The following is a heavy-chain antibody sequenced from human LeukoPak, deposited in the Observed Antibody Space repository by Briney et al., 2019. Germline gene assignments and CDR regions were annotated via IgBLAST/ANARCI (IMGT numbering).Heavy chain of an antibody. CDR1: GFSFRTYS. Sequence: PGGSLRLSCAASGFSFRTYSMHWVRQAPGKGLEWVAVIWYDGSDNYYADSVKGRFTISRDNSKNTLYLQMNSLRAEDTAMYYCARHQRRKVGPTLKYFDYWGQGTLVTVSS. CDR3: ARHQRRKVGPTLKYFDY. J-gene: IGHJ4*02. D-gene: IGHD1-26*01. V-gene: IGHV3-33*01. CDR2: IWYDGSDN.